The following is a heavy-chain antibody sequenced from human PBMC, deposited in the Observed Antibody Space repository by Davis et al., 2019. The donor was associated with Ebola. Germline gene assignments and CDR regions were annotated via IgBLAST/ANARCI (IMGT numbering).Heavy chain of an antibody. CDR2: ISYDGNNK. CDR1: GFTFSSYA. CDR3: AKDPEHWYSSSWARTFDY. D-gene: IGHD6-13*01. Sequence: GESLKISCAASGFTFSSYAMHWVRQAPGKGLEWVAVISYDGNNKYYADSVKGRLTISRDNSKNTLYLQMNSLRAEDTAVYYCAKDPEHWYSSSWARTFDYWGQGTLVTVSS. V-gene: IGHV3-30*18. J-gene: IGHJ4*02.